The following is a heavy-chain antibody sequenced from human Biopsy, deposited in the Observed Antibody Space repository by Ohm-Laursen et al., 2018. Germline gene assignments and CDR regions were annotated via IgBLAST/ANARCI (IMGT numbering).Heavy chain of an antibody. D-gene: IGHD5-24*01. CDR1: GGPINSYY. J-gene: IGHJ2*01. CDR2: IYFTGRT. Sequence: SQTLSLTCTVSGGPINSYYWSWIRQPPGEALEWIGYIYFTGRTSYNPSLKSRVTMSVNTSKKKFSLRLNSVTAADTAVYYCASAGYNPDWNFDLWGRGARVTVSS. CDR3: ASAGYNPDWNFDL. V-gene: IGHV4-59*12.